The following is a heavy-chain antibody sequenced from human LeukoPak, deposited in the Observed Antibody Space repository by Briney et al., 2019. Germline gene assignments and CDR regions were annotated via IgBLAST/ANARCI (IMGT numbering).Heavy chain of an antibody. CDR2: ISGSGGST. D-gene: IGHD1-26*01. CDR1: GFTFSSYA. Sequence: GGSLRLSCAASGFTFSSYAMRWVRQAPGKGLEWVSAISGSGGSTYYTDSVRGRFTISRDNAKNSLYLQMNSLRAEDTAVYYCARGFRLSGIEDWFDPWGQGTLVTVSS. V-gene: IGHV3-23*01. CDR3: ARGFRLSGIEDWFDP. J-gene: IGHJ5*02.